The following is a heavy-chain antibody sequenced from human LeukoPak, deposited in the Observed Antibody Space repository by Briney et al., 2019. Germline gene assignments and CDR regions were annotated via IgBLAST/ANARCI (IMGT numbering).Heavy chain of an antibody. CDR3: ARGMAVAANWFDP. J-gene: IGHJ5*02. D-gene: IGHD6-19*01. CDR1: GFTFSSYW. Sequence: GGSLRLSCAASGFTFSSYWMNWVRQAPGKGLEGVANIKQDGGEKYYVDSVKGRFTISRDDAKNSLYLQMNSLRAEDTAVYYCARGMAVAANWFDPWGQGTLVTVSS. V-gene: IGHV3-7*05. CDR2: IKQDGGEK.